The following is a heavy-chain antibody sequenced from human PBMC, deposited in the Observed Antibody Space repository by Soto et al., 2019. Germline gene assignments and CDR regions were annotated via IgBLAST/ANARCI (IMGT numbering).Heavy chain of an antibody. CDR1: GFTFTSYA. CDR2: ISYDVSDK. V-gene: IGHV3-30-3*01. CDR3: ARGSRYYDSSPSSRFDS. D-gene: IGHD3-22*01. J-gene: IGHJ4*02. Sequence: QVQLVESGGGVVQPGRSLRLSCAASGFTFTSYAMNWVRQAPGKGLEGGTLISYDVSDKYYADSVKGRFTISRDNSKNTLSLQMNSLRVEETATYYCARGSRYYDSSPSSRFDSWGQGTLVTVSS.